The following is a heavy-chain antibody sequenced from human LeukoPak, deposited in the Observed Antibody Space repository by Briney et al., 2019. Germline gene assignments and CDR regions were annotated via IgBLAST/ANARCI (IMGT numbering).Heavy chain of an antibody. J-gene: IGHJ6*03. Sequence: GGSLRLSCAASGFTFSSYEMNWVRQAPGKGLEWVSYISSSGSTIYYADSVKGRFTISRDNAKNSLYLQMNSLRAEDTAVYYCARESTENYDYVCGSYRPPPYYYYYMDVWGKGTTVTISS. V-gene: IGHV3-48*03. D-gene: IGHD3-16*02. CDR2: ISSSGSTI. CDR3: ARESTENYDYVCGSYRPPPYYYYYMDV. CDR1: GFTFSSYE.